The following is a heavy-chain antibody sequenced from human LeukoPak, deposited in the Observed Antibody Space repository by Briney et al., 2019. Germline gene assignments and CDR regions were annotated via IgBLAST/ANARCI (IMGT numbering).Heavy chain of an antibody. V-gene: IGHV3-66*01. J-gene: IGHJ4*02. D-gene: IGHD5-12*01. Sequence: PGGSLTLSCAASGFTVSSNYMSWVRQPPGKGLEWVSVIYSGGSTYYAHSVKGRFTISRDNSKNTLYLQMNSLRAEDTAVYYCARVPDGYDDYWGQGTLVTVSS. CDR3: ARVPDGYDDY. CDR1: GFTVSSNY. CDR2: IYSGGST.